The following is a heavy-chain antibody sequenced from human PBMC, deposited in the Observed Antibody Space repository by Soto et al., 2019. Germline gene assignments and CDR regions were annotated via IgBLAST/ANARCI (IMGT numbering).Heavy chain of an antibody. Sequence: ASVKVSCKASGYTFTSYAMHWVRQAPGQRLEWMGWINAGNGNTKYSQKFQGRVTITRDTSASTAYMELSSLRSEDTAVYYCARDRDYDILTGSRYYCYGMDVWGQGTTVTVSS. CDR2: INAGNGNT. J-gene: IGHJ6*02. V-gene: IGHV1-3*01. CDR3: ARDRDYDILTGSRYYCYGMDV. D-gene: IGHD3-9*01. CDR1: GYTFTSYA.